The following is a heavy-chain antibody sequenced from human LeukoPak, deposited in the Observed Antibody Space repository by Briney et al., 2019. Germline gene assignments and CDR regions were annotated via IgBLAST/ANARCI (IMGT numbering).Heavy chain of an antibody. V-gene: IGHV4-4*07. Sequence: SETLSLTCSVSGGSTRRYYWGWVRQPAGKGLEWIGRKDSIGSTHYNPSLKSRITMSIDTSKNEFSLSVRSVTAADTAVYFCARQGYTASYYFLDYWSQGTLVTVSS. D-gene: IGHD1-26*01. J-gene: IGHJ4*02. CDR3: ARQGYTASYYFLDY. CDR1: GGSTRRYY. CDR2: KDSIGST.